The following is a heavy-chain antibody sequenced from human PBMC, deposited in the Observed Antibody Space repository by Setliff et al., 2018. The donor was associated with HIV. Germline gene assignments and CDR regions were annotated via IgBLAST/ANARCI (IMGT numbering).Heavy chain of an antibody. D-gene: IGHD5-18*01. CDR2: IYWDDDM. J-gene: IGHJ6*03. Sequence: SGPTLVNPTQTLTLTCTFSGFSLTSSGVGVGWVRQPPGKALEWLGIIYWDDDMRYRPSLMNRLTITKDTSKNQVVLTMTNMDPVDTATYYCAHSPRRGYGYASFYYHYYYMDVWGKGTTVTVSS. V-gene: IGHV2-5*02. CDR1: GFSLTSSGVG. CDR3: AHSPRRGYGYASFYYHYYYMDV.